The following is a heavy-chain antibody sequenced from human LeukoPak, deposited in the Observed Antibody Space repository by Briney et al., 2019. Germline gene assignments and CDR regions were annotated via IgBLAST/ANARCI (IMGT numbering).Heavy chain of an antibody. CDR3: ATGGVLMVYSYYFDY. CDR2: ISWNSGSI. J-gene: IGHJ4*02. CDR1: GFTFDDYA. Sequence: GGSLRLSCAASGFTFDDYAMHWVRQAPGKGLEWVSGISWNSGSIGYADSVKGRFTISRDNAKNSLYLQMNSLRAEDTALYYCATGGVLMVYSYYFDYWGQGTLVTVSS. D-gene: IGHD2-8*01. V-gene: IGHV3-9*01.